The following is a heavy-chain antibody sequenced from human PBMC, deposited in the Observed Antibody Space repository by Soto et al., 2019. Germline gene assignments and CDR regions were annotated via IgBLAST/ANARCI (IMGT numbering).Heavy chain of an antibody. V-gene: IGHV4-30-4*01. CDR3: AREGQYQLLYRNWFDP. Sequence: SETLSLTCTVSGGSISSGDYYWSWIRQPPGKGLEWIGYIYYSGSTYYNPSLKSRVTISVDTSKNQFSLKLSSVTAADTAVYYCAREGQYQLLYRNWFDPWGQGTLVTVSS. CDR2: IYYSGST. J-gene: IGHJ5*02. D-gene: IGHD2-2*02. CDR1: GGSISSGDYY.